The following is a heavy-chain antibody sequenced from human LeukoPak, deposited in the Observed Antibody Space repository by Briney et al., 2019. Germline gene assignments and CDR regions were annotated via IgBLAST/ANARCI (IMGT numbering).Heavy chain of an antibody. D-gene: IGHD3-10*01. CDR1: GFSFSSYT. CDR3: AKQAMVRGVPIDY. V-gene: IGHV3-23*01. CDR2: IGANTANT. J-gene: IGHJ4*02. Sequence: GGSLRLSCAASGFSFSSYTMSWVRQAPGKGLEWVSAIGANTANTYYADSVKGRFTISRDNSKNTLYLQMNSLRVEDTAVYYCAKQAMVRGVPIDYWGQGTLVTVSS.